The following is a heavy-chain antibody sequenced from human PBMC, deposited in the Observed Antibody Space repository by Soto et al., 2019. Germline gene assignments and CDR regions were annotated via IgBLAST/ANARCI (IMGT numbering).Heavy chain of an antibody. CDR2: IYYSGST. J-gene: IGHJ5*02. V-gene: IGHV4-39*01. D-gene: IGHD3-10*01. Sequence: SETLSLTCTVSGGSISSYYWGWIRQPPGKGLEWIGSIYYSGSTYYNPSLKSRVTISVDTSKNQFSLKLSSVTAADTAVYFCARYSPELWFGELSWFDPWGQGTLVTVSS. CDR1: GGSISSYY. CDR3: ARYSPELWFGELSWFDP.